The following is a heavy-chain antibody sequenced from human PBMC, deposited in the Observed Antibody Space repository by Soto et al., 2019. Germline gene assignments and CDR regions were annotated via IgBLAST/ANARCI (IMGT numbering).Heavy chain of an antibody. Sequence: GGSLRLSCAASGFTFSSYAMHWVRQAPGKGLEWVAVISYDGSNKYYADSVKGRFTISRDNSKNTLYLQMNSLRAEDTAVYYCARDSRGVIAAAGTVDYWGQGTLVTVSS. V-gene: IGHV3-30-3*01. CDR1: GFTFSSYA. D-gene: IGHD6-13*01. J-gene: IGHJ4*02. CDR3: ARDSRGVIAAAGTVDY. CDR2: ISYDGSNK.